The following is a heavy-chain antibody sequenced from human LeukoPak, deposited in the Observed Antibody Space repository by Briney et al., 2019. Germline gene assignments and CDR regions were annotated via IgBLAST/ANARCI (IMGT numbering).Heavy chain of an antibody. D-gene: IGHD2-2*02. V-gene: IGHV1-69*01. CDR2: IIPIFGTA. CDR1: GGTFSSYA. CDR3: ARDLVTRRDCSSTSCYTPFDY. J-gene: IGHJ4*02. Sequence: SSAKVSCKVSGGTFSSYAISWVRQAPGQGLEWMGGIIPIFGTANYAQKFQGRVTITADESTSTAYMELSSLRSEDTAVYYCARDLVTRRDCSSTSCYTPFDYWGQGTLVTVSS.